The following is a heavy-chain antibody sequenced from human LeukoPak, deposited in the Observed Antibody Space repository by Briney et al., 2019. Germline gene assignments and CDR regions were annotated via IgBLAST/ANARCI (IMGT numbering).Heavy chain of an antibody. CDR3: ARDGSYYDSSGCDY. Sequence: GGSLRLSCAASGFTFSSYWMSWVRQAPGKGLEWVANIKQDGSEKYYLDSVKGRFTISRDNAKNSLYLQMNSLRAEDTAVYYCARDGSYYDSSGCDYWGQGTLVTVSS. J-gene: IGHJ4*02. D-gene: IGHD3-22*01. CDR2: IKQDGSEK. CDR1: GFTFSSYW. V-gene: IGHV3-7*01.